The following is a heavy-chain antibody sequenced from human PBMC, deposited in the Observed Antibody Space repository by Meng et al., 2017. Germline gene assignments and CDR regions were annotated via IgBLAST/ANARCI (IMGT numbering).Heavy chain of an antibody. CDR3: ASRATMVRGVPNWFDP. D-gene: IGHD3-10*01. CDR2: IYHSGST. Sequence: QGRLQASGPGLVKPSGTLSLTCAFSGGSISSSNWWSWVRQPPGKGLEWIGEIYHSGSTNYNPSLKSRVTISVDKSKNQFSLKLSSVTAADTAVYYCASRATMVRGVPNWFDPWGQGTLVTVSS. V-gene: IGHV4-4*02. J-gene: IGHJ5*02. CDR1: GGSISSSNW.